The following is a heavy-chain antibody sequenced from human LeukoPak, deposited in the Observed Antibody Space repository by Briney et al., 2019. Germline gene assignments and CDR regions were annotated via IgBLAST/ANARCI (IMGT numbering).Heavy chain of an antibody. CDR3: ARAYSSGWYWDY. CDR2: INPNSGGT. V-gene: IGHV1-2*04. Sequence: ASVKVSCKASGYTFTGYYMHWARQAPGQGLEWMGWINPNSGGTNYAQKFQGWVTMTRDTSISTAYMELSRLRSDDTAVYYCARAYSSGWYWDYWGQGTLVTVSS. J-gene: IGHJ4*02. CDR1: GYTFTGYY. D-gene: IGHD6-19*01.